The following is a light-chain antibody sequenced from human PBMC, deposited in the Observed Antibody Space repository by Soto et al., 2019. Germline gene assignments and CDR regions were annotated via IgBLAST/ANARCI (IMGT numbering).Light chain of an antibody. CDR2: EVT. CDR1: SSDVGGYSY. J-gene: IGLJ1*01. Sequence: QSALTQPPSASGSPGQSVTISCTGTSSDVGGYSYVSWYQQHPGKAPKLMIYEVTKRPSGVPDRFSASKSGNTASLTVSRLQAEDEADYYCSSYAGSNNFVFGTGTKLTVL. CDR3: SSYAGSNNFV. V-gene: IGLV2-8*01.